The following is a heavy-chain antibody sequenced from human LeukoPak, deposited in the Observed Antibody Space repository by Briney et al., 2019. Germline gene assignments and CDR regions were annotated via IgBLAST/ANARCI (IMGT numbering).Heavy chain of an antibody. J-gene: IGHJ6*03. V-gene: IGHV4-34*01. Sequence: PSETLSLTCAEYGGSFSGYYWSWIRQPPGRGLEWSGEINHSGSTNYNPSLKSRVTISVDTSKNRFSLKLSSVTAADTAVYYCARGIVVVPAAFHSYYYYYMDVWGKGTTVTVSS. CDR1: GGSFSGYY. D-gene: IGHD2-2*01. CDR3: ARGIVVVPAAFHSYYYYYMDV. CDR2: INHSGST.